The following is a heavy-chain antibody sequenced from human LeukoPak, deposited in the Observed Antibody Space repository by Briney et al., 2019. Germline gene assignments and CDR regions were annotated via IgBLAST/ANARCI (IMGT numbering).Heavy chain of an antibody. V-gene: IGHV3-23*01. CDR2: ISASGGST. CDR3: AKYPLYYYYMDV. CDR1: GFTFSSYA. Sequence: PGGSLRLSCAASGFTFSSYAMSWVRQAPGKGLEWVSVISASGGSTYYADSVKGRFTISRDNSKNTLYLQMNSLRAEDTALYYCAKYPLYYYYMDVWGKGTTVTVSS. J-gene: IGHJ6*03.